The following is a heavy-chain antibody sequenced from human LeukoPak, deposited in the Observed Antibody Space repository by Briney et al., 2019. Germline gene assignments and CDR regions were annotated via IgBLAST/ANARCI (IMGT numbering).Heavy chain of an antibody. J-gene: IGHJ4*02. Sequence: GGSLRLSCAASGFTVSSNYMSWVRQAPGKGLEWVSVIYSGGSTYYADSVKGRFTVSRDNSKNTLYLQMNSLRAEDTAVYYCARDPGYGDYESFDYWGQGTLVTVSS. D-gene: IGHD4-17*01. V-gene: IGHV3-66*02. CDR1: GFTVSSNY. CDR3: ARDPGYGDYESFDY. CDR2: IYSGGST.